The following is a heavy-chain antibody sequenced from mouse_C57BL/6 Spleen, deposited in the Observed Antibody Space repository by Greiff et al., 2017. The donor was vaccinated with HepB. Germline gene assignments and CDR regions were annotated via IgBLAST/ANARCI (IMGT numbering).Heavy chain of an antibody. J-gene: IGHJ2*01. V-gene: IGHV5-17*01. CDR1: GFTFTDYG. Sequence: DVLLVESGGGLVKPGASLKLSCAATGFTFTDYGMHWVRQAPEKGLEWVAYISSGSSTIYYADTVKGRFTIARENAKNTLFLQISSLRSEDAAMYYGAFGDYDGDFDYWGQGTTLTVSS. CDR2: ISSGSSTI. CDR3: AFGDYDGDFDY. D-gene: IGHD2-4*01.